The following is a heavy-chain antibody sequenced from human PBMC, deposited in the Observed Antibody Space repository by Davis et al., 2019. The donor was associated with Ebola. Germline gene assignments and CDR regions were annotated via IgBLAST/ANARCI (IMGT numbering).Heavy chain of an antibody. CDR1: GYTFTGYY. CDR3: ARGLIIEYSSSFDWFDP. CDR2: INPNSGGT. Sequence: ASVLVSCKASGYTFTGYYMHWVRQAPAQGLAWMGLINPNSGGTNYAQKFQGWVTMTRDTSISTAYMALSRLRSDDTAVYYCARGLIIEYSSSFDWFDPWGQGTLVTVSS. V-gene: IGHV1-2*04. D-gene: IGHD6-6*01. J-gene: IGHJ5*02.